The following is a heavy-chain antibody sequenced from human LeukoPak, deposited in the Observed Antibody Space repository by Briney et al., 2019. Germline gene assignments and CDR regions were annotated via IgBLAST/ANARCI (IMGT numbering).Heavy chain of an antibody. D-gene: IGHD3-22*01. J-gene: IGHJ5*02. CDR3: ARTINNYGTSEA. CDR1: GYTFTGYY. CDR2: INPNSGGT. Sequence: ASVKVSCKASGYTFTGYYMHWVRQAPGQGLERMGWINPNSGGTNYAQKFQGRVAMTRDTSISTAYMELSRLRSDDTAVYYCARTINNYGTSEAWGQGTLVTVSS. V-gene: IGHV1-2*02.